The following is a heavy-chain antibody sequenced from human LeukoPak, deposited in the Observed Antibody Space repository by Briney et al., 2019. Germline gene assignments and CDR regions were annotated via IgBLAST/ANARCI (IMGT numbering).Heavy chain of an antibody. CDR2: ISGSGDST. D-gene: IGHD3-3*01. CDR1: GFTFSAYW. V-gene: IGHV3-23*01. J-gene: IGHJ4*02. CDR3: AKESRYYDFWSGLGYFDY. Sequence: GGSLRLSCAASGFTFSAYWMHWVRQAPGKGLVWVSAISGSGDSTYYADSVKGRFTISRDNSKNTLYLQMNSLRAEDTAVYYCAKESRYYDFWSGLGYFDYWGQGTLVTVSS.